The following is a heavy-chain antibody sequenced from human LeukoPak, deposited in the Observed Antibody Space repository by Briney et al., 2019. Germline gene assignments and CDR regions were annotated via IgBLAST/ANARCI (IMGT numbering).Heavy chain of an antibody. Sequence: SQTLSLTCTVSGGSISSGSYYWSWIRQPAGEGLEWIGRIYTSGSTNYNPSIKSRVTIAVDTSKNQFSLKLSSVTAADTAVYYCARGVTTVTNRYYYYYMDVWGKGTTVTVSS. CDR2: IYTSGST. J-gene: IGHJ6*03. D-gene: IGHD4-17*01. CDR3: ARGVTTVTNRYYYYYMDV. CDR1: GGSISSGSYY. V-gene: IGHV4-61*02.